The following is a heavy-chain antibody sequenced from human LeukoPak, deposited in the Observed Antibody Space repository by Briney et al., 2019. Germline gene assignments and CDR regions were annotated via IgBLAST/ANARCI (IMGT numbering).Heavy chain of an antibody. Sequence: GASVKASCKASGYTFTSYGISWVRQAPGQGLEWMGWINPNSGGTNYAQKFQGRVTMTRDTSISTAYMELSRLRSDDTAVYYCARDGEAVAGTRLPSYWYFDLWGRGTLVTVSS. CDR3: ARDGEAVAGTRLPSYWYFDL. J-gene: IGHJ2*01. CDR2: INPNSGGT. V-gene: IGHV1-2*02. D-gene: IGHD6-19*01. CDR1: GYTFTSYG.